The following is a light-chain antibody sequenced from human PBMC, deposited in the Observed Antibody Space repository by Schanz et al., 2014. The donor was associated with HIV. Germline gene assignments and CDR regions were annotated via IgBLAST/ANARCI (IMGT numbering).Light chain of an antibody. V-gene: IGLV2-8*01. CDR2: EVS. Sequence: QSALTQPPSASGSPGQSVTISCTGSSSDVGSYNYVSWFQQRPGKAPKLMIYEVSKRPSGVPDRFSGSKSGNTASLTVSGLQAEDEADFYCSAYAGSNNFWVFGGGTKVTVL. CDR1: SSDVGSYNY. J-gene: IGLJ3*02. CDR3: SAYAGSNNFWV.